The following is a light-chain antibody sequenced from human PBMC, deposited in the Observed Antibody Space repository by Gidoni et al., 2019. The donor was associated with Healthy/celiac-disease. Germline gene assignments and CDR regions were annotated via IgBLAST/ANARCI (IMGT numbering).Light chain of an antibody. CDR3: QQYGSSPYT. CDR2: GAS. Sequence: VVTQSPGTLSLSPGERATLSCRASQSVSSSYLAWYQQKPGQPRRLLTYGASSRATGIPDRFSSSGSGTDFTLTISRLEPEDFAVYYWQQYGSSPYTFGQGTKLEIK. CDR1: QSVSSSY. J-gene: IGKJ2*01. V-gene: IGKV3-20*01.